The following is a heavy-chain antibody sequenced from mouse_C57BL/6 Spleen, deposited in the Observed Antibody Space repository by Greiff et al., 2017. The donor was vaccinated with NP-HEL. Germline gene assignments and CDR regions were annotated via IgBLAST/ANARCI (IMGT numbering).Heavy chain of an antibody. CDR3: ARGVYYYGSNYAMDY. D-gene: IGHD1-1*01. CDR1: GYAFSSYW. V-gene: IGHV1-80*01. CDR2: IYPGDGDT. Sequence: VQLQQSGAELVKPGASVKISCKASGYAFSSYWMNWVKQRPGKGLEWIGQIYPGDGDTNYNGKFKGKATLTADKSSSTAYMQLSSLTSEDSAVYFCARGVYYYGSNYAMDYWGQRTSVTVSS. J-gene: IGHJ4*01.